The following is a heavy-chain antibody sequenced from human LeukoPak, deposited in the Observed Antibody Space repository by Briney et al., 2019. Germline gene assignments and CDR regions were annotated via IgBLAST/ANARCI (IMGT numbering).Heavy chain of an antibody. CDR3: GRAMDV. CDR1: GFTFNSYW. Sequence: SGGSLRLSCAASGFTFNSYWMNWVRQAPGKGLEWVANIKHDGSEKYYVDSVKGRFTISRDNAKNSVYLQMNSLRAEDSAVYYCGRAMDVWGQGTTVTVSS. J-gene: IGHJ6*02. V-gene: IGHV3-7*01. CDR2: IKHDGSEK.